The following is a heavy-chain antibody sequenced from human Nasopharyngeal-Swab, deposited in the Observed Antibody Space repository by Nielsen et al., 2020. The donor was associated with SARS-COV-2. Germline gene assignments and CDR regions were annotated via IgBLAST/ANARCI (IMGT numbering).Heavy chain of an antibody. Sequence: DSVKGRFTISRDNSKNTLYLQMNSLRAEDTAVYYCARALGGYYGMDVWGQGTTVTVSS. CDR3: ARALGGYYGMDV. J-gene: IGHJ6*02. V-gene: IGHV3-30*01. D-gene: IGHD1-26*01.